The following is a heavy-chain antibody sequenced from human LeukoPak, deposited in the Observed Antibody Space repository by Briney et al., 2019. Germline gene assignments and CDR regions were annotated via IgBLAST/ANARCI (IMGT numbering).Heavy chain of an antibody. D-gene: IGHD1-26*01. J-gene: IGHJ3*02. CDR1: GYTFTGYY. Sequence: SSVKVSCKASGYTFTGYYMHWVRQAPGQGLEWMGWINPNSGGTNYAQKFQGRVTMTRDTSISTAYMELSRLRSDDTAVYYCARGMWAVDAFDIWGQGTMVTVSS. CDR3: ARGMWAVDAFDI. CDR2: INPNSGGT. V-gene: IGHV1-2*02.